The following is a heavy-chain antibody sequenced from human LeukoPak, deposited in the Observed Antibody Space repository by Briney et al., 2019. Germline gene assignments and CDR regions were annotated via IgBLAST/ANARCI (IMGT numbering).Heavy chain of an antibody. CDR1: GGSISSYY. Sequence: PSETLSLTCTVSGGSISSYYWSWIRQPPGKGLEWVGYIYYSGNTNYNPSLKSRVTISVDTSKKQFSLKLSLVTAADTAVYYCARNGAAAGNYYYYGMDVWGQGTTLTVSS. CDR3: ARNGAAAGNYYYYGMDV. D-gene: IGHD6-13*01. CDR2: IYYSGNT. J-gene: IGHJ6*02. V-gene: IGHV4-59*01.